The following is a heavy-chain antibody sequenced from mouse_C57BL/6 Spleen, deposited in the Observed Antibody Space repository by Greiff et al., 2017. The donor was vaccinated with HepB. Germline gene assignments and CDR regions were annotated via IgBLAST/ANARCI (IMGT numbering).Heavy chain of an antibody. CDR2: IYPGDGDT. J-gene: IGHJ1*03. V-gene: IGHV1-82*01. Sequence: VQLQESGPELVKPGASVKISCKASGYAFSSSWMNWVKQRPGKGLEWIGRIYPGDGDTNYNGKFKGKATLTADKSSSTAYMQLSSLTSEDSAVYFCARGGTTVVAHWYFDVWGTGTTVTVSS. CDR3: ARGGTTVVAHWYFDV. D-gene: IGHD1-1*01. CDR1: GYAFSSSW.